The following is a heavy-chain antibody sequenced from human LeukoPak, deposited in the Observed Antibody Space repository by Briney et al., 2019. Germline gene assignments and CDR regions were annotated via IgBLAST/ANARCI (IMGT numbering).Heavy chain of an antibody. CDR2: ISDSGSST. D-gene: IGHD2-15*01. CDR1: GFTFSSYA. CDR3: ASRHCTGGSCYFDY. V-gene: IGHV3-23*01. J-gene: IGHJ4*02. Sequence: GGSLRLSCAASGFTFSSYAMSWVRQAPGKGLEWVSAISDSGSSTYYAVSVKGRFTISRDNSKNTLYLQMNSLRAEDTAVYYCASRHCTGGSCYFDYWGQGTLVTVSS.